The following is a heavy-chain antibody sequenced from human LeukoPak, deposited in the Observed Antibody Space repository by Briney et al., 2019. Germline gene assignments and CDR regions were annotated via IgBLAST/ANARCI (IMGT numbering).Heavy chain of an antibody. Sequence: GGSLRLSCAASGFTFSSYSMNWVRQAPGKGLEWVSSISSSSSYIYYADSVKGRFTISRDNAKNSLYLQMNSLRAEDTAVYYCARDSGSSWSHYWGQGTLVTVPS. CDR1: GFTFSSYS. D-gene: IGHD6-13*01. CDR3: ARDSGSSWSHY. J-gene: IGHJ4*02. CDR2: ISSSSSYI. V-gene: IGHV3-21*01.